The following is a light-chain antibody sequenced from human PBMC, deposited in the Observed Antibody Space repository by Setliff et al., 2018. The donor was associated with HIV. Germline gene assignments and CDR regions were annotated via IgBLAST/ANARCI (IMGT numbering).Light chain of an antibody. CDR1: SGHRTYI. J-gene: IGLJ1*01. Sequence: QLVLTQSSSASASLGSSANLTCTLSSGHRTYIIAWHQQHPGKAPRYLMRLEASGSNNKGSGVPDRFSGSSSGADRYLTISNLQSEDEADYYCETWDSKSHVFGSGTKVTVL. CDR2: LEASGSN. CDR3: ETWDSKSHV. V-gene: IGLV4-60*03.